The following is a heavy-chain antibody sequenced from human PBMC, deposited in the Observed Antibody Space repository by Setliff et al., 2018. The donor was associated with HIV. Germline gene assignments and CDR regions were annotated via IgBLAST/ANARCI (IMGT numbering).Heavy chain of an antibody. CDR3: ARGGGFWSGQLDF. D-gene: IGHD3-3*01. V-gene: IGHV4-34*01. CDR2: NNHRGVS. J-gene: IGHJ4*02. CDR1: GGSFSDNY. Sequence: SETLSLTCAVYGGSFSDNYWSWIRQAPGKGLEWIGENNHRGVSNFNPSLRSLVTIPVDTPRKQFSLILRSVTAADTAVYYCARGGGFWSGQLDFWAQGTLVNV.